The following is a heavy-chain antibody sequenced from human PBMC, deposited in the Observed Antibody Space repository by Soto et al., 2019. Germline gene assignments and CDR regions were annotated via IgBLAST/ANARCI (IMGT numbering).Heavy chain of an antibody. Sequence: XETLALTCTVSGGSVSSGSFYWTWIRQPPGKGLEWIGYIYNSETTNYNPSLKRRVTMLLDTSKNQFSLILTSVTAADTAVYYCARDRILGGLDVWGQGTTVTVSS. CDR3: ARDRILGGLDV. CDR1: GGSVSSGSFY. CDR2: IYNSETT. D-gene: IGHD7-27*01. J-gene: IGHJ6*02. V-gene: IGHV4-61*01.